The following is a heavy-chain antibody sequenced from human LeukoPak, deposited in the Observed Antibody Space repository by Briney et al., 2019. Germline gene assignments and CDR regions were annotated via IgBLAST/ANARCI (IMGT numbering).Heavy chain of an antibody. Sequence: GRFTVSRDDAKNSLYLQMNSLRAEDTAVYYCARTNIGAGTHFDDWGQGTLVTVSS. J-gene: IGHJ4*02. CDR3: ARTNIGAGTHFDD. D-gene: IGHD6-13*01. V-gene: IGHV3-11*06.